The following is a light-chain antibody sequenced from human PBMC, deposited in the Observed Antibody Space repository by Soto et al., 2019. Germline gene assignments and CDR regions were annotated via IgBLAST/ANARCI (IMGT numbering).Light chain of an antibody. CDR1: QSVSSN. J-gene: IGKJ1*01. CDR3: QQYNNGPAGT. CDR2: GAS. Sequence: EIVMTQSPATLSVSPGERATLSCRASQSVSSNLAWYQQKPGQAPRLLIYGASTRATGIPARFSGSGSGTECTLNITSLQSEDLAGDDCQQYNNGPAGTGGQGTKVEIK. V-gene: IGKV3-15*01.